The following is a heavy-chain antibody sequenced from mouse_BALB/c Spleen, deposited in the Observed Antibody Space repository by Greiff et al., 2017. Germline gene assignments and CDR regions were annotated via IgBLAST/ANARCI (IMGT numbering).Heavy chain of an antibody. D-gene: IGHD1-1*01. CDR1: GYTFSSYW. Sequence: VQLQQSGAELMKPGASVKISCKATGYTFSSYWIEWVKQRPGHGLEWIGEILPGSGSTNYNEKFKGKATFTADTSSNTAYMQLSSLTSEDSAVYYCARLYYYGYFDYWGQGTTLTVSS. CDR2: ILPGSGST. V-gene: IGHV1-9*01. CDR3: ARLYYYGYFDY. J-gene: IGHJ2*01.